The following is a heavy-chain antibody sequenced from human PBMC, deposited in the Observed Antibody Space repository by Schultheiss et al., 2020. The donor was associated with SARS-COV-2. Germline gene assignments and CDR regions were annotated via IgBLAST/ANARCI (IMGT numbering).Heavy chain of an antibody. CDR1: GGSISSYY. CDR3: AKDLVGKGGHDD. D-gene: IGHD1-14*01. CDR2: IYYSGST. J-gene: IGHJ4*02. Sequence: SETLSLTCTVSGGSISSYYWSWIRQPPGKGLEWIGYIYYSGSTNYNPSLKSRVTISVDTSKNQFSLKLSSVTAADTAVYYCAKDLVGKGGHDDWGQGTLVTVSS. V-gene: IGHV4-59*01.